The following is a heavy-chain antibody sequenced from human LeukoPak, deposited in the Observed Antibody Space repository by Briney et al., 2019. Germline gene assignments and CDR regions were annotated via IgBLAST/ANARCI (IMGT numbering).Heavy chain of an antibody. Sequence: GGSVTLLCPASGFTAASSAMSWASLPPGRWMECLSFISGSGGSTYYADSVKGRFTISRDNSKNTLYLQMNSLRAEDTAVYYCAKNYGDYVSGSFDIWGQGTMVTVSS. D-gene: IGHD4-17*01. V-gene: IGHV3-23*01. CDR1: GFTAASSA. J-gene: IGHJ3*02. CDR3: AKNYGDYVSGSFDI. CDR2: ISGSGGST.